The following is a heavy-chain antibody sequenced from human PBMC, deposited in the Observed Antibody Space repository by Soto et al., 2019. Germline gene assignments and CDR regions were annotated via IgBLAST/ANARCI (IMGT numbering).Heavy chain of an antibody. CDR2: INHSGST. Sequence: SETLSLTCAVYGGSFSGYYWSWIRQPPGKGLEWIGEINHSGSTNYNPSLKSRVTISVDTSKNQFSLKLSSVTAADTAVYYCGRGGIAAADTDYYYMDVWGKGTTVTVSS. J-gene: IGHJ6*03. CDR3: GRGGIAAADTDYYYMDV. D-gene: IGHD6-13*01. V-gene: IGHV4-34*01. CDR1: GGSFSGYY.